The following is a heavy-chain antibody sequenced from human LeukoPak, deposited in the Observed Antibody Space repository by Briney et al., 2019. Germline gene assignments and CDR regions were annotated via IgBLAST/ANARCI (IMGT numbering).Heavy chain of an antibody. CDR1: GYTFTGYY. J-gene: IGHJ6*03. CDR3: ARGAEDTAMVPNYYYYMDV. V-gene: IGHV1-2*02. Sequence: GASVKVSCKASGYTFTGYYMHWVRQAPGQGLEWMGWINPNSGGTNYAQKFQGRVTITRNTSISTAYMELSSLRSEDTAVYYCARGAEDTAMVPNYYYYMDVWGKGTTVTVSS. D-gene: IGHD5-18*01. CDR2: INPNSGGT.